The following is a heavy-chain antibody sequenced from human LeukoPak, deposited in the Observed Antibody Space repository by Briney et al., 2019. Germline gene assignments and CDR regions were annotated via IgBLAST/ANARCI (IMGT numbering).Heavy chain of an antibody. V-gene: IGHV1-18*01. CDR2: ISAYNGNT. Sequence: ASVKVSCKASGYTFTSYGISWGRQAPGQGLERMGWISAYNGNTNYAQKLQGRVTMTTDTSTSTVYMELRSLRSDDTAVYYCAREYYYDSSEGWFDRWGQGTLVTVSS. CDR1: GYTFTSYG. D-gene: IGHD3-22*01. CDR3: AREYYYDSSEGWFDR. J-gene: IGHJ5*02.